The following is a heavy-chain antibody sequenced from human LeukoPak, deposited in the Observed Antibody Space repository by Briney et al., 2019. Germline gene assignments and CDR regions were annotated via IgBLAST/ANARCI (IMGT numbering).Heavy chain of an antibody. CDR1: GYTFTGYY. V-gene: IGHV1-2*06. CDR3: ARDWKDSSGYYVLRKFDP. J-gene: IGHJ5*02. CDR2: INPNSGGT. D-gene: IGHD3-22*01. Sequence: GASVKVSCKASGYTFTGYYMHWLRQAPGQGLEWMGRINPNSGGTNYAQKFQGRVAMTRDTSISTAYMELSRLRSDDTAVYYCARDWKDSSGYYVLRKFDPWGQGTLVTVSS.